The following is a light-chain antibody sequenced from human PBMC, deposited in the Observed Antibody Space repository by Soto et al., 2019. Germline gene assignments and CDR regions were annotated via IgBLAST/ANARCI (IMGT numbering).Light chain of an antibody. CDR2: DAS. J-gene: IGKJ5*01. CDR1: QSVTSY. CDR3: QQRSNRIT. V-gene: IGKV3-11*01. Sequence: VLTKSQDTLSVSPGEGVTLHCRASQSVTSYLAWYQQKPGQAPRLLIYDASNRATGIPARFSGSGSGTDFTLTISSLEPEDFAVYYCQQRSNRITFGQGTRLEIK.